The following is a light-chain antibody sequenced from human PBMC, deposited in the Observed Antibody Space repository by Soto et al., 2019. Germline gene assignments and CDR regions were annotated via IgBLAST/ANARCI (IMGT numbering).Light chain of an antibody. J-gene: IGKJ2*01. CDR3: QQYESTPPT. CDR2: WAS. Sequence: DIVMTQSPDSLAVSLGERATINCKSSQSVLYSSNNKNYLAWYQQRPGQPPKLLIYWASTRESGVPDRFTGSGSGTDFTLTITSLQAEDVAVYYCQQYESTPPTFCQGTKLEI. CDR1: QSVLYSSNNKNY. V-gene: IGKV4-1*01.